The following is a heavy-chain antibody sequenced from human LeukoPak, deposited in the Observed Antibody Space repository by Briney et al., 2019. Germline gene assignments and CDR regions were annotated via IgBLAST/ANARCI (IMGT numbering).Heavy chain of an antibody. CDR1: AYTFKNYY. V-gene: IGHV1-46*02. D-gene: IGHD1-26*01. CDR2: ISLSAGSI. J-gene: IGHJ6*02. Sequence: GASVKVSCKASAYTFKNYYMHWVRQAPGQGLEWMGRISLSAGSISYAQKFRGSLTISRDTSTSTVYMELSSLRSEDTAVYYCVKDAGDKSNYYGLDVWGQGTTVTVSS. CDR3: VKDAGDKSNYYGLDV.